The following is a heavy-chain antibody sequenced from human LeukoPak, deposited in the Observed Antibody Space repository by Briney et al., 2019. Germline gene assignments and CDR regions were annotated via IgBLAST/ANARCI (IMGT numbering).Heavy chain of an antibody. CDR1: GYTFTGYY. D-gene: IGHD2-21*02. CDR2: INPNSGGT. Sequence: ASVKVSCKASGYTFTGYYMHWVRQAPGQGLEWMGRINPNSGGTNCAQKFQGRVTMTRDTSISAAYMELSRLRSDDTAVYYCARDYCGGDCFPDYWGQGTLVTVSS. CDR3: ARDYCGGDCFPDY. V-gene: IGHV1-2*06. J-gene: IGHJ4*02.